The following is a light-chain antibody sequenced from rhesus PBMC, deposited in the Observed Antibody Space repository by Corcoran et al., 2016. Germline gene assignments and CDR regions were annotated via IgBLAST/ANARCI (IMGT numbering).Light chain of an antibody. Sequence: DIQMTQSPSSLSASVGDRVTITCRASENVNNYLNWYQQKPGKAPKLLIYKASNLQSGVPSRFSGSGSWTDYTFTISSLQPEDVATYYCQHGYGTPYSFGQGTKVEI. J-gene: IGKJ2*01. CDR3: QHGYGTPYS. CDR1: ENVNNY. CDR2: KAS. V-gene: IGKV1-74*01.